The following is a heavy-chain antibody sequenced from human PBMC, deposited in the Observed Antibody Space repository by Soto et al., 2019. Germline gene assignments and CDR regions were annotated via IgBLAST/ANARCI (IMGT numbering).Heavy chain of an antibody. V-gene: IGHV1-69*12. D-gene: IGHD3-10*01. CDR2: IIPIFGTA. Sequence: QVQLVQSGAEVKKPGSSVKVSCKASGGTFSSYAISWVRQAPGQGLEWMGGIIPIFGTANYAQKFQGRVTITADESTSTAYMELSSLRSEDTAVYYCATSWFGELPTLYYYYGMDVWGQGTTVTVSS. CDR3: ATSWFGELPTLYYYYGMDV. CDR1: GGTFSSYA. J-gene: IGHJ6*02.